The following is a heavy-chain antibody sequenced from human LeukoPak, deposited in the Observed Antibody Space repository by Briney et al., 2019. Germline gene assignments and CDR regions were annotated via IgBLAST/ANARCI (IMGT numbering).Heavy chain of an antibody. CDR3: ARNPSTALDY. CDR1: GYTFTSYG. J-gene: IGHJ4*02. V-gene: IGHV1-18*01. D-gene: IGHD4-17*01. CDR2: ISAYNGNT. Sequence: GASVKVSCKASGYTFTSYGICWVRQAPGQGLESMGWISAYNGNTNYAQKFQGRVTMTTDTSTSTAYMELRSLRSDDTAVYYCARNPSTALDYWGQGTLVTVSS.